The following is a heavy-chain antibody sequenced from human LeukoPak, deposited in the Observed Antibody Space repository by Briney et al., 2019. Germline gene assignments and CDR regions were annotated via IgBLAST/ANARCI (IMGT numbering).Heavy chain of an antibody. V-gene: IGHV3-23*01. CDR3: AKAVKALLWFADGGDAFDS. J-gene: IGHJ3*02. Sequence: PGGSLRLSCAASGFTVSSNYMSWVRQTPGKGLEWVSKISGTSGSTYCADSVKGRFTISRDNSKNTLYLQMNSLRAEDTAVYYCAKAVKALLWFADGGDAFDSWGQGTMVTVSS. D-gene: IGHD3-10*01. CDR2: ISGTSGST. CDR1: GFTVSSNY.